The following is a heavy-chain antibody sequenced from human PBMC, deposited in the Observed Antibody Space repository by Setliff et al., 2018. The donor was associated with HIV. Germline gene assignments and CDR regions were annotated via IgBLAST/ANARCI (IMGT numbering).Heavy chain of an antibody. Sequence: SETLSLTCTVSGDSITTGVYYWSWIRQPAGQGLEWIGQIFHSGSTDYNPSLKSRVTISLDTSKNQFSLNLTSVTAADTSVYYCARDSTMIREGTDPWGQGTLVTVPQ. CDR2: IFHSGST. D-gene: IGHD3-16*01. CDR1: GDSITTGVYY. CDR3: ARDSTMIREGTDP. J-gene: IGHJ5*02. V-gene: IGHV4-61*09.